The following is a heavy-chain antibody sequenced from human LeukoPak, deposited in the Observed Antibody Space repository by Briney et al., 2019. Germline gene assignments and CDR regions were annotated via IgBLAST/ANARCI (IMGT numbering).Heavy chain of an antibody. CDR1: GGSLSSYY. J-gene: IGHJ4*02. Sequence: SETLSLTCTVSGGSLSSYYWSWIRQPPGKGLEWIGYICYSGSAKYNPSLKSRVTISVDTSKNQFSLKLSSVTAGDTAVYYCARAPGIAAAGTHFDFWGQGTLVTVSS. CDR3: ARAPGIAAAGTHFDF. V-gene: IGHV4-59*01. CDR2: ICYSGSA. D-gene: IGHD6-13*01.